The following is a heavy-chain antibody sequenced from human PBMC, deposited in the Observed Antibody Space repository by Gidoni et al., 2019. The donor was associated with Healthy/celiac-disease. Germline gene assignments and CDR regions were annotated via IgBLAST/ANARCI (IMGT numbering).Heavy chain of an antibody. CDR2: INPNSGGT. D-gene: IGHD2-2*01. CDR3: ARDTDCSSTSCYEVGEYFDL. Sequence: QVQLVQSGAEVKKPGASVTVSCKASGYTFTGYYMHWVRQAPGQGLEWMGWINPNSGGTNYAQKFQGRVTMTRDTSISTAYMELSRLRSDDTAVYYCARDTDCSSTSCYEVGEYFDLWGRGTLVTVSS. V-gene: IGHV1-2*02. CDR1: GYTFTGYY. J-gene: IGHJ2*01.